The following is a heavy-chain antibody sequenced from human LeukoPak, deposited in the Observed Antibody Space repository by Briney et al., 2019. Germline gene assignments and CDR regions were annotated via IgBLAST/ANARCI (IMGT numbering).Heavy chain of an antibody. V-gene: IGHV1-18*01. CDR1: GYIFTSYG. D-gene: IGHD3-16*01. J-gene: IGHJ4*02. CDR3: ARGGPAARLITFGGVTDY. Sequence: ASVKVSCKASGYIFTSYGISWVRQAPGQGLEWMGWINAYNGDTNYAQKFQGRVTMTTDTSTSTAYMELRSLRSDDTAVYYCARGGPAARLITFGGVTDYWGQGTLVTVSS. CDR2: INAYNGDT.